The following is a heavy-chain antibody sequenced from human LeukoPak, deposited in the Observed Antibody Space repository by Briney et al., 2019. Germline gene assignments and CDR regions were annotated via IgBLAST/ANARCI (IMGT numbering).Heavy chain of an antibody. J-gene: IGHJ4*02. CDR2: IYHSGGT. D-gene: IGHD3-10*01. Sequence: PSETLSLTCDVSGYSISSGHYWGWIRQPPGKGLEWIGSIYHSGGTYYNPSLKSRVTISVDTSKNQFSLKMKSVTAADTAVYYCAGFTPAVDYCSQGTLVTVSS. V-gene: IGHV4-38-2*01. CDR1: GYSISSGHY. CDR3: AGFTPAVDY.